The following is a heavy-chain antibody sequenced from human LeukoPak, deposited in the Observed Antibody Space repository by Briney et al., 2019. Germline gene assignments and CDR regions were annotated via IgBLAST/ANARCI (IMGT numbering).Heavy chain of an antibody. CDR3: ASGLSFEYYFDY. Sequence: ASVKVSCKASGYTFTSYGISWLRQAPGQGLEWMGWISAYNGNTKYSQKFQGRVTITRDTSASTAYMELSSLRSEDTAVYYCASGLSFEYYFDYWGQGTLVTVSS. CDR1: GYTFTSYG. CDR2: ISAYNGNT. V-gene: IGHV1-18*01. J-gene: IGHJ4*02. D-gene: IGHD3/OR15-3a*01.